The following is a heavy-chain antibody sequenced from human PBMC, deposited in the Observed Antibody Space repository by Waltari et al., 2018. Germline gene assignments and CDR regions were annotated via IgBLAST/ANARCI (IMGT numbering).Heavy chain of an antibody. V-gene: IGHV5-51*01. Sequence: DVQLVQSGAEVKKPGESLKISRRGSGYSFTSYWIGWVRQMLGKGREWMWIIYPGDSDTRYSPSFQGQVTSSADKSTSTAYLQRSSLEASDTAMYYGARQRYDHSSSGDREDAVDIWGQGTMVTVSS. J-gene: IGHJ3*02. CDR1: GYSFTSYW. CDR2: IYPGDSDT. CDR3: ARQRYDHSSSGDREDAVDI. D-gene: IGHD6-13*01.